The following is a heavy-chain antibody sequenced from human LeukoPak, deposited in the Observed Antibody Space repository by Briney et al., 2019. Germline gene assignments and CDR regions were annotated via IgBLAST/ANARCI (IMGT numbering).Heavy chain of an antibody. CDR1: GFTFDDYA. D-gene: IGHD3-22*01. Sequence: GGSLRLSCAASGFTFDDYAMHWVRQAPGKGLEWVSGISWNSGSIGYADSVKGRFTISRGNAKNSLYLQMNSLRAEDTALYYCAKQKYYDSSGYYYEGYYFDYWGQGTLVTVSS. V-gene: IGHV3-9*01. CDR2: ISWNSGSI. J-gene: IGHJ4*02. CDR3: AKQKYYDSSGYYYEGYYFDY.